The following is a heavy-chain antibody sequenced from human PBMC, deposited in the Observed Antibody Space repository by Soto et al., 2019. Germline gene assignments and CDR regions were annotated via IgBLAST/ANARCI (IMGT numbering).Heavy chain of an antibody. CDR1: GYTFTSYG. CDR3: ARSHPYYYDSSGYYPYCYYGMDV. Sequence: VQLVQSGAEVKKPGASVKVSCKASGYTFTSYGISWVRQAPGQGLEWMGWISAYNGNTNYAQKLQGRVTMTTDTSTSTAYMELRSLRSDDTAVYYCARSHPYYYDSSGYYPYCYYGMDVWGQGTTVTVSS. V-gene: IGHV1-18*01. CDR2: ISAYNGNT. D-gene: IGHD3-22*01. J-gene: IGHJ6*02.